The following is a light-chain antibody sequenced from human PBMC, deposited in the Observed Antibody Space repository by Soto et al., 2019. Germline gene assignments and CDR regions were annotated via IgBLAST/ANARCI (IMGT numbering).Light chain of an antibody. CDR3: QQYNNWPPWT. CDR1: QSVSSN. J-gene: IGKJ1*01. CDR2: GAS. V-gene: IGKV3-15*01. Sequence: EIVLTQSPATVSVALEERATRSCRASQSVSSNLAWYQQKPGQAPRLLIYGASIRATGVPGRFSGSGSGTEFTLTISSLQSEDFAVYYCQQYNNWPPWTFGQGTKVDI.